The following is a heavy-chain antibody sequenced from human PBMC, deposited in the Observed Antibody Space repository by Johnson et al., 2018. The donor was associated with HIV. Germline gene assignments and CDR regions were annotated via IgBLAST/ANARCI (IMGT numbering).Heavy chain of an antibody. J-gene: IGHJ3*02. V-gene: IGHV3-15*01. D-gene: IGHD5-24*01. CDR1: GFTFSNAW. CDR3: ARQKNSQGGWLQFDAFDI. Sequence: VQLVESGGGLVKPGESLRLSCAASGFTFSNAWMSWVRQAPGKGLEWVGRIKSKTDGETTDYAAPVKGRFTISRDNSKNTLYLQMNSLRAEDTAVYYGARQKNSQGGWLQFDAFDIWGQGTMVTVSS. CDR2: IKSKTDGETT.